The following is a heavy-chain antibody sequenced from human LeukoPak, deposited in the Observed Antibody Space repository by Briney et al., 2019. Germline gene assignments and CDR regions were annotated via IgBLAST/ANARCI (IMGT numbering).Heavy chain of an antibody. Sequence: GGSLRLSCAASGFTFSSYAMSWVRQAPGKGLEWVSAISGSGGSTYYADSVKGRLTISRDNSKNTLYLQMNSLRAEDTAVYYCAKDHPDGSRDYYYYYGMDVWGQGTTVTVSS. CDR1: GFTFSSYA. D-gene: IGHD5-24*01. CDR3: AKDHPDGSRDYYYYYGMDV. CDR2: ISGSGGST. J-gene: IGHJ6*02. V-gene: IGHV3-23*01.